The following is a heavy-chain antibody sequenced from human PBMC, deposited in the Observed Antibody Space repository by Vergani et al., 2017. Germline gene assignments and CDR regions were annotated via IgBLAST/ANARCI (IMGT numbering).Heavy chain of an antibody. V-gene: IGHV2-5*02. J-gene: IGHJ4*02. Sequence: QITLKESGPTLVKPTQTLTLTCTFSGFSLTTRGVAVGWIRQPPGKALEWLAIVFWDDDKRHSPSLRNRVTITRDTSRNQVVLTMTNIDPVDTATYYCTHRPDCSVGHCYEDYWGQGTLVTVSS. CDR2: VFWDDDK. CDR3: THRPDCSVGHCYEDY. D-gene: IGHD2-15*01. CDR1: GFSLTTRGVA.